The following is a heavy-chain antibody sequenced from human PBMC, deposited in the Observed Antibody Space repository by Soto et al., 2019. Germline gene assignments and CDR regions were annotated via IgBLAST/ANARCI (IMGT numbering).Heavy chain of an antibody. CDR3: ARVFGSGWSGFDP. CDR2: IFPSDSDI. D-gene: IGHD6-19*01. V-gene: IGHV5-51*01. J-gene: IGHJ5*02. CDR1: GYNFNTNW. Sequence: PGESLKISCKGSGYNFNTNWIGWVRQMPGKGLEWMGVIFPSDSDIRYSPSLQGQVTISADKSISTTYLQWRSLTASDTAIYYCARVFGSGWSGFDPWGQGTLVTVSS.